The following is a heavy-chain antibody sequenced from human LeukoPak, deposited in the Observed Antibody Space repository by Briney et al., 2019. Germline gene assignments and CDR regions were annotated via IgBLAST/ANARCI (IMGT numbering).Heavy chain of an antibody. J-gene: IGHJ4*02. CDR2: IRYDGSHK. CDR1: GFTFTSYG. CDR3: ARDGEGIAAWRLYYFDY. Sequence: GGSLRLSCAASGFTFTSYGMHWVRQAPGKGLEWVAFIRYDGSHKYYADSVKGRFTISRDNAKNSLYLQMNSLRAEDTAVYYCARDGEGIAAWRLYYFDYWGQGTLVTVSS. D-gene: IGHD6-13*01. V-gene: IGHV3-30*02.